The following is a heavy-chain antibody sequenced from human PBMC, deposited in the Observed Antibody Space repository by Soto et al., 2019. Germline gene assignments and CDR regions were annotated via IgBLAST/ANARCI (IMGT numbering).Heavy chain of an antibody. V-gene: IGHV1-69*06. D-gene: IGHD2-15*01. Sequence: QVQLVQSGAEVKKPGSSVKVSCKASGGTFSSYAISWVRQDPGQGLEWMGGIIPIFGTANYAQKFQGRVTITADKSTSRAYMELSGLRSEDTAVYYCARDAKGMVAARWFDPWGQGTLVTVSS. CDR3: ARDAKGMVAARWFDP. CDR1: GGTFSSYA. CDR2: IIPIFGTA. J-gene: IGHJ5*02.